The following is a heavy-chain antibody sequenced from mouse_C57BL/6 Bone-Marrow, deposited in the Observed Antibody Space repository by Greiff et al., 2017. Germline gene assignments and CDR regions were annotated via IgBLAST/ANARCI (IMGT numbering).Heavy chain of an antibody. Sequence: VQLQQPGAELVKPGASVKLSCKASGYTFTSYWMHWVKQRPGQGLEWIGMIHPNSGSTNYNEKFKSKATLTVDKSSSTAYMQLSSLTSEDSAVYYCAREGIITTGWFAYWGQGTLVTVSA. D-gene: IGHD1-1*01. J-gene: IGHJ3*01. CDR1: GYTFTSYW. V-gene: IGHV1-64*01. CDR3: AREGIITTGWFAY. CDR2: IHPNSGST.